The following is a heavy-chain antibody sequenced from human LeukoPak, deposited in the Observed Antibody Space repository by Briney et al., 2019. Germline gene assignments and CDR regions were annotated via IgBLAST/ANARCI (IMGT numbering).Heavy chain of an antibody. Sequence: SETLSLTCTVSGGSISSYYWSWIRQPPGKGPEWIGYIYYSGSTNYNPSLKSRVTISVDTSKNQFSLKLSSVTAADTAVYYCARVRNKANDFWSGLDAFDIWGQGTMVTVSS. V-gene: IGHV4-59*01. CDR3: ARVRNKANDFWSGLDAFDI. J-gene: IGHJ3*02. CDR2: IYYSGST. D-gene: IGHD3-3*01. CDR1: GGSISSYY.